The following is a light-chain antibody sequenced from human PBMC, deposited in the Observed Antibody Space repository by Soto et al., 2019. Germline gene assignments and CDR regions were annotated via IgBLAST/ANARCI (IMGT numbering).Light chain of an antibody. Sequence: EIVLTQSPATLSLSPGERATLSCSASQNVSTYLAWYQQKPGQAPRLLIYDASNRATGIPARFSGSGSGTDFTLTISSLEPEDFAVYYCQPRTHGLTFGPGTKVDIK. CDR3: QPRTHGLT. V-gene: IGKV3-11*01. CDR2: DAS. CDR1: QNVSTY. J-gene: IGKJ3*01.